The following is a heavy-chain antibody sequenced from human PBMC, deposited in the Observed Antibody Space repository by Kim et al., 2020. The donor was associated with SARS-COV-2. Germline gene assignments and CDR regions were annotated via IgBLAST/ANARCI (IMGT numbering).Heavy chain of an antibody. J-gene: IGHJ1*01. CDR1: GYTVTYSY. D-gene: IGHD3-22*01. Sequence: GGSLRLSCAASGYTVTYSYMGWVRQAPGKGLEWVSFIYSGGNTIHADSVKGRLIISRDHSKNTLYLQMNSLRAEDTAVYYCATVVFYYDAGYFNYWGKGTLVIVPT. V-gene: IGHV3-66*01. CDR3: ATVVFYYDAGYFNY. CDR2: IYSGGNT.